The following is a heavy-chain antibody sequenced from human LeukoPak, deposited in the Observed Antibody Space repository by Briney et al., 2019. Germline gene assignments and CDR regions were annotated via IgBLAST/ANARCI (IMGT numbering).Heavy chain of an antibody. CDR3: ASQSRPGSSSWFL. Sequence: GASVTVSCKASGYTFTSYDINWVRQATGQGLEWMGWMNPNSGNTGYAQKFQGRVTMTRNTSISTAYMELSSLRSEHTAVYYCASQSRPGSSSWFLWGQGTLVTVSS. V-gene: IGHV1-8*01. CDR1: GYTFTSYD. J-gene: IGHJ4*02. CDR2: MNPNSGNT. D-gene: IGHD6-13*01.